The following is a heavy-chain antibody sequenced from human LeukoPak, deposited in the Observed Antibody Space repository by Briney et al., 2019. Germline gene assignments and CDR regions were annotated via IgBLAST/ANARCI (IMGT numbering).Heavy chain of an antibody. J-gene: IGHJ6*02. V-gene: IGHV4-61*02. D-gene: IGHD5-18*01. CDR2: IYTSGST. CDR1: GGSLSSGSYY. CDR3: ARDGPRRIRYGMDV. Sequence: SETLSLTCTVSGGSLSSGSYYWSWIRQPAGKGLEWIGRIYTSGSTNYNPSLKSRVTISVDTSKNQFSLKLSSVTAADTAVYYCARDGPRRIRYGMDVWGQGTTVTVSS.